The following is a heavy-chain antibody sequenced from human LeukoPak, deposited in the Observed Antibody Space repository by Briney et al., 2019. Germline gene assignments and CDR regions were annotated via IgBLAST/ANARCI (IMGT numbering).Heavy chain of an antibody. V-gene: IGHV1-69*05. D-gene: IGHD2-2*01. CDR1: GGTFSSYA. Sequence: SVKVSCKASGGTFSSYAISWVRQAPRQGLEWMGGIIPIFGTANYAQKFQGRVTITTDESTSTAYMELSSLRSEDTAVYYCARDKGPARYCSSTSCYAVFDYWGQGTLVTVSS. J-gene: IGHJ4*02. CDR3: ARDKGPARYCSSTSCYAVFDY. CDR2: IIPIFGTA.